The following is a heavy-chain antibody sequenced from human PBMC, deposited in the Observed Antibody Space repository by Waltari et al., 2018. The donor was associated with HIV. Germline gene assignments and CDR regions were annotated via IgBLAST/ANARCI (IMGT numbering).Heavy chain of an antibody. CDR1: GGSVSSDNW. V-gene: IGHV4-4*02. Sequence: QVQLQESGPGLVKPSGTLSLTCDVSGGSVSSDNWWSWVRQPPGAGLEWIGEISQSGITNYSPSLKSRVTISIDKSRNQFSLKLNSVTAADTAVYYCAREATSVTTSGGFDIWGQGTVVTVSS. CDR2: ISQSGIT. D-gene: IGHD4-17*01. CDR3: AREATSVTTSGGFDI. J-gene: IGHJ3*02.